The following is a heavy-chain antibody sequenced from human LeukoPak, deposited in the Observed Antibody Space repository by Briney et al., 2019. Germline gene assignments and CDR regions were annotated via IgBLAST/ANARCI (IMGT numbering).Heavy chain of an antibody. CDR1: GFTFSSYG. CDR2: IRYDGSNK. J-gene: IGHJ6*03. CDR3: AREGYGSSWYHPNYYYYMDV. V-gene: IGHV3-30*02. Sequence: GGSLRLSYAASGFTFSSYGMHWVRQAPGKGLEWVAFIRYDGSNKYYADSVKGRFTISRDNAKNSLYLQMNSLRAEDTAVYYCAREGYGSSWYHPNYYYYMDVWGKGTTVTVSS. D-gene: IGHD6-13*01.